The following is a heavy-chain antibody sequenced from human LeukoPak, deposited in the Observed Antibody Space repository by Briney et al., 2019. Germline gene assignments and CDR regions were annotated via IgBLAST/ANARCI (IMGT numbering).Heavy chain of an antibody. V-gene: IGHV3-53*01. D-gene: IGHD6-19*01. J-gene: IGHJ5*02. CDR1: GFTVSSNY. CDR2: IYSGGST. Sequence: GGSLRLSCAASGFTVSSNYMSWVRQAPGKGLEWVSTIYSGGSTYYADSVKGRFTISRDISKNTLYLQMNSLRGEDTAVYYCAGNGYTSSWFGNWGQGTLVTVSS. CDR3: AGNGYTSSWFGN.